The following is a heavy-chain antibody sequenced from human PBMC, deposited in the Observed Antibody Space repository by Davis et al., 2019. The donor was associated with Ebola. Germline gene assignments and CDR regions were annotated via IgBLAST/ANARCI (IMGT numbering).Heavy chain of an antibody. CDR2: IYYSGST. CDR1: GGSISSYY. V-gene: IGHV4-59*01. J-gene: IGHJ5*02. CDR3: ARSRGAVAGNWFDP. Sequence: MPGGSLRLSCTVSGGSISSYYWSWIRQPPGKGLEWIGYIYYSGSTNYNPSLKSRVTISVDTSKNQFSLKLSSVTAADTAVYCCARSRGAVAGNWFDPWGQGTLVTVSS. D-gene: IGHD6-19*01.